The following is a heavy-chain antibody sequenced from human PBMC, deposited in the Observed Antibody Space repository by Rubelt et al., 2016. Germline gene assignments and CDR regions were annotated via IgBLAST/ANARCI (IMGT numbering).Heavy chain of an antibody. CDR1: GFNFSNYG. D-gene: IGHD1-26*01. CDR2: IRGSGGTT. J-gene: IGHJ4*02. Sequence: VQLVESGGGVVQPGRSLRLSCAASGFNFSNYGMHWVRQAPGKGLEWVSLIRGSGGTTHYADSVKGRFTVSRDNSKNTRELQMNRRRAEDTAVDYCAKDGPVGGIARYYFDSWGQGTLVTVSS. V-gene: IGHV3-23*04. CDR3: AKDGPVGGIARYYFDS.